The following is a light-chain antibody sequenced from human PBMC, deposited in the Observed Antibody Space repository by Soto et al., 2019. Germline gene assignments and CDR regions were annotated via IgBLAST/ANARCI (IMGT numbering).Light chain of an antibody. CDR3: QHYGSSPPIT. V-gene: IGKV3-20*01. CDR2: GAS. CDR1: QTVSSNH. Sequence: EDVLTQSPGTLSLSPGERATLSCRASQTVSSNHLIWYQQKPGQAPTLLIYGASSRATGIPDRFSGSASGTDFTLTISKLEPEDFAVYYCQHYGSSPPITFGQGTRLEIK. J-gene: IGKJ5*01.